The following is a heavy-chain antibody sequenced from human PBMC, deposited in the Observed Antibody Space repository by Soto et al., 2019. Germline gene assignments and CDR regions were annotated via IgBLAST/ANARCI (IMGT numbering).Heavy chain of an antibody. V-gene: IGHV4-31*03. CDR1: GGSISSGGYY. D-gene: IGHD5-12*01. J-gene: IGHJ2*01. CDR3: ARDRGRYRGGGDWYFEL. Sequence: QVQLQESGPGLVKPSQTLSLTCTVSGGSISSGGYYWSWIRQHPGKGLEWIGYIYYSGSTYYNPSLKQRVNMSVDTSTNQFALKLSSVTAADTAVYYCARDRGRYRGGGDWYFELWGRGTLVTVSS. CDR2: IYYSGST.